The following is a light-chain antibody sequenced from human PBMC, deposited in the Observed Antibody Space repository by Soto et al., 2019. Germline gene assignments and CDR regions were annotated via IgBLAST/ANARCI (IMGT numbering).Light chain of an antibody. J-gene: IGKJ3*01. CDR2: AAS. Sequence: DIQMTQSPSSLSASVGDRVTITCRASQSISSYLNWYQQKPGKAPMLLLYAASCLQSGVPSRFSGSGSGTDFTLTISSLQPEDFATYYCQQSYSTPPFTFGPGTKVDIK. CDR1: QSISSY. V-gene: IGKV1-39*01. CDR3: QQSYSTPPFT.